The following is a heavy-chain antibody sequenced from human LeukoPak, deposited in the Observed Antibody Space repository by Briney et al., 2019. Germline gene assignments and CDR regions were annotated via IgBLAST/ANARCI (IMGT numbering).Heavy chain of an antibody. J-gene: IGHJ4*02. CDR1: GFTFSSHT. V-gene: IGHV3-23*01. CDR3: ARGRGLPVRPPNEDFLDF. D-gene: IGHD6-6*01. CDR2: ISGSGVNT. Sequence: GGSLRLSCAASGFTFSSHTMSWVRQAQGKGLEWVSGISGSGVNTYYANSVKGRFTISIDKFMNTLYLQMNSLGAEDTAVYYCARGRGLPVRPPNEDFLDFWGRGTLVTVSS.